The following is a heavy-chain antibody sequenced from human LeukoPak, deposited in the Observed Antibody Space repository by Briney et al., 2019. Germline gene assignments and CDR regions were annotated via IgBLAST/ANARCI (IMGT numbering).Heavy chain of an antibody. CDR2: IRSKANSYAT. CDR3: TRLIQITMVRGVITNENMDV. CDR1: GFTFSGSA. V-gene: IGHV3-73*01. Sequence: GGSLRLSCAASGFTFSGSAMHWVRQASGKGLEWVGRIRSKANSYATAYAASVKGRFTISRDDSKNTAYLQMNSLKTEDTTVYYCTRLIQITMVRGVITNENMDVWGKGTTVTVSS. J-gene: IGHJ6*03. D-gene: IGHD3-10*01.